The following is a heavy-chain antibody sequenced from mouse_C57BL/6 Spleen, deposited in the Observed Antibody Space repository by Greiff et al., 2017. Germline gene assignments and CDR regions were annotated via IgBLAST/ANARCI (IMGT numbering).Heavy chain of an antibody. CDR1: GFNIKDYY. Sequence: EVQLQQSGAELVKPGASVKLSCTASGFNIKDYYMHWVKQRTEQGLEWIGRIDPEDGETIYAPKFQGKATITADTSSNTAYLQLSSLTSEDTAVYYCAVLYGNYDAWFAYWGQGTLVTVSA. D-gene: IGHD2-1*01. CDR2: IDPEDGET. CDR3: AVLYGNYDAWFAY. V-gene: IGHV14-2*01. J-gene: IGHJ3*01.